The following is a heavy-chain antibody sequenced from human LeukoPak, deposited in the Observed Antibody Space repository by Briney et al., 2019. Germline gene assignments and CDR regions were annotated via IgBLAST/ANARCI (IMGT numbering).Heavy chain of an antibody. CDR2: IYYSGST. CDR1: GGSISSYY. J-gene: IGHJ5*02. Sequence: PSETLSLTCTVSGGSISSYYWSWIRQPPGEGLEWIGYIYYSGSTNYNPSLKSRVTISVDTSKNQFSLKLSSVTAADTAVYYCARHLHNWFDPWGQGTLVTVSS. CDR3: ARHLHNWFDP. V-gene: IGHV4-59*08.